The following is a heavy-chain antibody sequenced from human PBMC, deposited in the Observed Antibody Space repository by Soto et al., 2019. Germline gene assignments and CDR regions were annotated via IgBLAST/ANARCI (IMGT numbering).Heavy chain of an antibody. D-gene: IGHD6-13*01. CDR2: IVPIYRTA. J-gene: IGHJ4*02. CDR3: ARDSGAKLSSS. Sequence: ASVKVSCKASGGTFSSYRFNWVRQARGQGLEWLGGIVPIYRTADYAQKFQGRVTITADESTRAVYMELSSLKSQDTALYYCARDSGAKLSSSWGQGTLVTVSS. CDR1: GGTFSSYR. V-gene: IGHV1-69*13.